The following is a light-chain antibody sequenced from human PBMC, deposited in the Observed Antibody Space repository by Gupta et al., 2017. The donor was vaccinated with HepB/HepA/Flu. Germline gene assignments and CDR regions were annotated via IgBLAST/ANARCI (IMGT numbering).Light chain of an antibody. CDR2: DVS. V-gene: IGLV2-14*03. J-gene: IGLJ3*02. Sequence: QSALTQPASVSGSPGQSITISCTGTSSDVGGYNFVSWYQQHPAKAPKLMIYDVSKRPAGVSNRFSGSKSGNTASLTISGPQEEDEADYYCSSYTSRSTGVFGGGTKLTVL. CDR3: SSYTSRSTGV. CDR1: SSDVGGYNF.